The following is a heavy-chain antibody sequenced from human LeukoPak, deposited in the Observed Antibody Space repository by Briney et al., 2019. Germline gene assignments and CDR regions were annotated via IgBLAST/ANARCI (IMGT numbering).Heavy chain of an antibody. CDR2: INPNSGGT. CDR1: GGTFSSYA. J-gene: IGHJ5*02. CDR3: ARGPFPRVVAATPLNWFDP. Sequence: GASVKVSCKASGGTFSSYAISWVRQAPGQGLEWMGRINPNSGGTNYAQEFQGRVTMTRDTSISTAYMELSRLRSDDTAVYYCARGPFPRVVAATPLNWFDPWGQGTLVTVSS. V-gene: IGHV1-2*06. D-gene: IGHD2-15*01.